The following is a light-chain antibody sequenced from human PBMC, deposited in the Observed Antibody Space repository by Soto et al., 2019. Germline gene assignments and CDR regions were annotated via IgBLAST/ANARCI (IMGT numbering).Light chain of an antibody. J-gene: IGKJ1*01. CDR2: AAS. Sequence: DIQMTQSPSSLSASVGDRVTITCRASQSISTYLNWYQQKPGKAPKLLIYAASSLESGVPSRFTGSGSGTDFTLTISSLQPEDFATYFCHQTYITPWMFGQGTKVAI. CDR1: QSISTY. V-gene: IGKV1-39*01. CDR3: HQTYITPWM.